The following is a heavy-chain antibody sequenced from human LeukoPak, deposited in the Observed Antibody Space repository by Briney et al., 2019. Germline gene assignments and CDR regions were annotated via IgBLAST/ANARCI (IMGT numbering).Heavy chain of an antibody. CDR2: IYYSGST. V-gene: IGHV4-39*01. CDR1: GGSISGSSYY. Sequence: SETLSLTCTVSGGSISGSSYYWGWIRQPPGKGLEWIGSIYYSGSTYYNPSLKSRVTISVDTSKNQFSLKLNSVTATDTAVYYCVGGGQGDGYSADEAFDMWGQGTMVTVSS. J-gene: IGHJ3*02. CDR3: VGGGQGDGYSADEAFDM. D-gene: IGHD5-24*01.